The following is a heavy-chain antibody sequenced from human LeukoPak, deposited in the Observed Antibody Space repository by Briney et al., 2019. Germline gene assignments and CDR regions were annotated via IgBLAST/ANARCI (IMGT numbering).Heavy chain of an antibody. CDR2: INHSGST. J-gene: IGHJ4*02. CDR1: GGSFSGYY. CDR3: ARPWYYDSSGYYSY. V-gene: IGHV4-34*01. Sequence: PSETLSLTCAVYGGSFSGYYWSWIRQPPGKGLEWIGEINHSGSTNYNPSLKSRVTISVDTSKNQFSLKLSSVTAADTAVYYRARPWYYDSSGYYSYWGQGTLVTVSS. D-gene: IGHD3-22*01.